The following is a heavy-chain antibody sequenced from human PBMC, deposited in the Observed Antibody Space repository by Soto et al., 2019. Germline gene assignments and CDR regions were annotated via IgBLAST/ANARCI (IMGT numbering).Heavy chain of an antibody. CDR1: GGSISSGGYY. J-gene: IGHJ5*02. Sequence: SETLSLTCTVSGGSISSGGYYWSWIRQHPGKGLEWIGYIYYSGSTYYNPSLKSRVTISVDTSKNQFSLKLSSVTAADTTVYYCARASSSWPRHNWFDPWGQGTLVTVSS. CDR3: ARASSSWPRHNWFDP. D-gene: IGHD6-13*01. CDR2: IYYSGST. V-gene: IGHV4-31*03.